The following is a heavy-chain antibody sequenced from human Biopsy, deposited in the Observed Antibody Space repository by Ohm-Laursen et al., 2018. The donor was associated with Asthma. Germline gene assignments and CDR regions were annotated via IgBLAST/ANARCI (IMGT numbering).Heavy chain of an antibody. CDR2: HDHEEGGT. V-gene: IGHV1-24*01. Sequence: GASVKVSCKISGYSLTDLSMHWVRQAPGQGLEWMGGHDHEEGGTVNAWRFQGRVTMTEDTSTDTAYMELSSLSPDDTAVYYCASDFPKDYVRYNFQFWGQGTLVTVSS. CDR3: ASDFPKDYVRYNFQF. CDR1: GYSLTDLS. D-gene: IGHD4-17*01. J-gene: IGHJ4*02.